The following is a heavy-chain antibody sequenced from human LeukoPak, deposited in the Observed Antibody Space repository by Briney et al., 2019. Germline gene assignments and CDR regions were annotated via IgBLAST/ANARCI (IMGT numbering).Heavy chain of an antibody. D-gene: IGHD6-19*01. CDR1: GYTFNSSY. CDR2: INPTSFGT. J-gene: IGHJ5*02. CDR3: ARFRGSGWYSFDL. V-gene: IGHV1-2*02. Sequence: ASVKVSCKASGYTFNSSYMHWVRQAPGQGLEWMGWINPTSFGTKYEQKFQGRVTMTRDTSISTDYMELSDLRSDDTAVYYCARFRGSGWYSFDLWGQGTLVTVSS.